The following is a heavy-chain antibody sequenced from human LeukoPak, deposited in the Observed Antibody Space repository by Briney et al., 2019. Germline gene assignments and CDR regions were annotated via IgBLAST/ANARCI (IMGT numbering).Heavy chain of an antibody. Sequence: PGGSLRLSCAASGFTFSSYSMNWVRQAPGKGLEWIGNIYYSGSTDYNPSLKNRVTISVDTSKNQFSLKLSSVTAADTAVYYCARIGSAAPLDYWGQGTLVTVSS. CDR1: GFTFSSYSMN. CDR3: ARIGSAAPLDY. V-gene: IGHV4-59*04. D-gene: IGHD2-15*01. CDR2: IYYSGST. J-gene: IGHJ4*02.